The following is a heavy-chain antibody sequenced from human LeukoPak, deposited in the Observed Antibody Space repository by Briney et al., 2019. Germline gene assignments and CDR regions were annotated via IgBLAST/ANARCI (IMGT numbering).Heavy chain of an antibody. CDR2: IKSKGDAEST. D-gene: IGHD6-19*01. CDR3: TTGSWYYFDS. J-gene: IGHJ4*02. V-gene: IGHV3-15*01. CDR1: GFTFSNAW. Sequence: AGGSLRLSCAGSGFTFSNAWMSWVRQAPGKGLEWVGRIKSKGDAESTDYVAPVKGRFSISRDDSKKTLYLQMNSLKTEDTAVYYCTTGSWYYFDSWGQGTLVTVSA.